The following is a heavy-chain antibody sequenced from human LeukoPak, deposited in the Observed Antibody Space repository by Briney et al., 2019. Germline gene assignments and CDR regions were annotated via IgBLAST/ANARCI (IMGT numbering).Heavy chain of an antibody. CDR2: ISSSSSYI. D-gene: IGHD2-2*01. V-gene: IGHV3-21*04. CDR1: GFTFSSYS. Sequence: GGSLRLSCAASGFTFSSYSMNWVRQAPGKGLEWVSSISSSSSYIYYADSVKGRVTISRDNAKNSLYLQMNSLRAEDTAVYYCAKSLRRVPAALFDYWGQGTLVTVSS. J-gene: IGHJ4*02. CDR3: AKSLRRVPAALFDY.